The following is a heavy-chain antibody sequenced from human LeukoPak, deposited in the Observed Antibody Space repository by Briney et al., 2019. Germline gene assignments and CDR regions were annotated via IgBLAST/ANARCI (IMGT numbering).Heavy chain of an antibody. J-gene: IGHJ4*02. CDR1: GGSISSYY. CDR2: IYYSGST. V-gene: IGHV4-59*01. Sequence: SETLSLTCTVSGGSISSYYWSWIRQPPGKGLEWIGYIYYSGSTNYNPSLKSRVTISVDTSKNQFSLKLSSVTAADTAVYYCARGRHYYDILTGEDYFDYWGQGTLATVSS. D-gene: IGHD3-9*01. CDR3: ARGRHYYDILTGEDYFDY.